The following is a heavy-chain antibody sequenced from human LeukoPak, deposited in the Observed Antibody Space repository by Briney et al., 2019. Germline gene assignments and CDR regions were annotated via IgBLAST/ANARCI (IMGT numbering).Heavy chain of an antibody. Sequence: PSETLSLTCTVSGGSIRTYYWSWIRQPPGKGLEWIGYTYYSGSTNYNPSLKSRVTISVDTSKNQFSLNLTSVTTADTAIYYCARDSRSFDYWGQGTLVTVSS. J-gene: IGHJ4*02. V-gene: IGHV4-59*01. CDR3: ARDSRSFDY. CDR1: GGSIRTYY. CDR2: TYYSGST.